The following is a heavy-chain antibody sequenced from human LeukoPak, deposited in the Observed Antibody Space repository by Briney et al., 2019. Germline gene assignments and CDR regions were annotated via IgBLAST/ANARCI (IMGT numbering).Heavy chain of an antibody. CDR3: AREGSWSGGRFDY. CDR2: ISSSSSYI. V-gene: IGHV3-21*01. Sequence: ETLSLTCTVSGGSISSYYWSWIRQPPGKGLEWVSSISSSSSYIYYADSVKGRFTISRDNAKNSLYLQMNSLRAEDTAVYYCAREGSWSGGRFDYWGQGTLVTVSS. D-gene: IGHD2-15*01. J-gene: IGHJ4*02. CDR1: GGSISSYY.